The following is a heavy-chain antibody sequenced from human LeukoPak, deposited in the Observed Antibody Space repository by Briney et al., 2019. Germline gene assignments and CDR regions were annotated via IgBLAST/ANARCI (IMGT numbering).Heavy chain of an antibody. CDR1: GGSFSGYY. V-gene: IGHV4-34*01. CDR3: ARDPVQAVAGTRFDY. Sequence: SETLSLTCAVYGGSFSGYYWSWIRQPPGKGLEWIGEINHSGSTNYNPSLKSRVTISVDTSKNQFSLKLSSVAAADTAVYYCARDPVQAVAGTRFDYWGQGTLVTVSS. J-gene: IGHJ4*02. CDR2: INHSGST. D-gene: IGHD6-19*01.